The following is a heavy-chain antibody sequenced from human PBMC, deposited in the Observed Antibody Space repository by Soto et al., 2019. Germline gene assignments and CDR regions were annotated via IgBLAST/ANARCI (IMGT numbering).Heavy chain of an antibody. Sequence: QVQLVQSGAEVKKPGASVKVSCKASGYTFTSYGISWVRQAPGQGLEWMGWISTYSGDTNYAQNLQGRVTMTTDTSTSTAYMELRSLRSDDTAVYYCARDEACSSTSCYQWRSGDWFVPWGQGTLVTVSS. V-gene: IGHV1-18*01. D-gene: IGHD2-2*01. CDR3: ARDEACSSTSCYQWRSGDWFVP. CDR2: ISTYSGDT. J-gene: IGHJ5*02. CDR1: GYTFTSYG.